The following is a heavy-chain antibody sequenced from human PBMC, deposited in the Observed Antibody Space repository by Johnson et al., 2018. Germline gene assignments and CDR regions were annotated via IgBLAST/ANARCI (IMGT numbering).Heavy chain of an antibody. Sequence: VQLVQSGGGLVQPGRSLRLSCAASGFTFDDYAMQWVRQAPGKGLEWVSGISWNSGSIGYADSVKGRFTISRDNAKNSLYLQMNSLRAEDTALYYCAKEGEVYYGMDVWGQGTTVTVSS. J-gene: IGHJ6*02. D-gene: IGHD3-16*01. CDR2: ISWNSGSI. CDR1: GFTFDDYA. V-gene: IGHV3-9*01. CDR3: AKEGEVYYGMDV.